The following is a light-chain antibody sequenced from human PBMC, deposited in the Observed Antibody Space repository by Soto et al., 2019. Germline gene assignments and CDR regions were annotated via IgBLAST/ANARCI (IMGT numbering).Light chain of an antibody. Sequence: DIQMTQSPSSLSASVGDRVTITCRASHVISNYVAWYQQKPGKVPKLLIFAASTLQSGVLSRFSGSGSGTDFTLTISSLQPEDVATYYCQKYSSAPRTFGQGTKVEIK. CDR3: QKYSSAPRT. CDR2: AAS. CDR1: HVISNY. V-gene: IGKV1-27*01. J-gene: IGKJ1*01.